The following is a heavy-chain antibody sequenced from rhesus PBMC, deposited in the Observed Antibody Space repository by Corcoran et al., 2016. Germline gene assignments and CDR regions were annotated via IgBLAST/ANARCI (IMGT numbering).Heavy chain of an antibody. J-gene: IGHJ4*01. CDR3: AKDTYNWNFPYFDY. Sequence: GLEWVSSISNTGKGVYYADSVKGRFTISRDNSKNTLSLQMNSLRAEDTAVYYCAKDTYNWNFPYFDYWGQGVLVTVSS. D-gene: IGHD1-26*01. CDR2: ISNTGKGV. V-gene: IGHV3-183*01.